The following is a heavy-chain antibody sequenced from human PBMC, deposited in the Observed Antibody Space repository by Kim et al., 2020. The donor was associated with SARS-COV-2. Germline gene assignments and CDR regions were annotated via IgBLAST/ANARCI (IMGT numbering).Heavy chain of an antibody. CDR2: ISGSGGST. CDR3: AKGSFPGGGYYDSTLAFDI. Sequence: GGSLRLSCAASGFTFSSYAMSWVRQAPGKGLEWVSAISGSGGSTYYADSVKGRFTISRDNSKNTLYLQMNSLRAEDTAVYYCAKGSFPGGGYYDSTLAFDIWGQGTMVTVSS. CDR1: GFTFSSYA. V-gene: IGHV3-23*01. J-gene: IGHJ3*02. D-gene: IGHD3-22*01.